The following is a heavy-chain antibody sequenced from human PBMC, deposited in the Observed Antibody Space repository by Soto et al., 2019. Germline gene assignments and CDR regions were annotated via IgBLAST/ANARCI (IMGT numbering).Heavy chain of an antibody. J-gene: IGHJ4*02. V-gene: IGHV4-59*08. D-gene: IGHD3-9*01. Sequence: SETLSLTCTISDASISNFYWSWIRQAPGKGLEWLGYVYYTGNTKYNPSLGSRVTISLGASQNQFSLKLESVTAADTAVYYCGRQIDWFGATDFCGPGTLVTVSS. CDR1: DASISNFY. CDR3: GRQIDWFGATDF. CDR2: VYYTGNT.